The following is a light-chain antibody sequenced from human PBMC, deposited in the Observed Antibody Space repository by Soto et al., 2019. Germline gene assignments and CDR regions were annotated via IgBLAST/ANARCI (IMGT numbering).Light chain of an antibody. CDR3: CSYAGSVYV. J-gene: IGLJ1*01. Sequence: QSALTQPRSVSGSPGQSVTISCTGTSSDVGGYNYVSWYQQHPGKAPKLMIYDVSKRPSGVPDRFSGSKSGNTASLTISGLQAEDEADYYCCSYAGSVYVFGTGTKVT. CDR1: SSDVGGYNY. CDR2: DVS. V-gene: IGLV2-11*01.